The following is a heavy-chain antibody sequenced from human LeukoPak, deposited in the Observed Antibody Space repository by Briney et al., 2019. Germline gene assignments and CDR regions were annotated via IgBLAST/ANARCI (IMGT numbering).Heavy chain of an antibody. Sequence: GASVKVSCKAAGYTFTSYDINWVRQATGQGLEWMGWMNPNSGNTGYAQKFQGRVTMTRNTSISTAYMELSSLRSEDTAVYYCARGPVVVAATFFGYWGQGTLVTVSS. J-gene: IGHJ4*02. D-gene: IGHD2-15*01. CDR1: GYTFTSYD. CDR2: MNPNSGNT. CDR3: ARGPVVVAATFFGY. V-gene: IGHV1-8*01.